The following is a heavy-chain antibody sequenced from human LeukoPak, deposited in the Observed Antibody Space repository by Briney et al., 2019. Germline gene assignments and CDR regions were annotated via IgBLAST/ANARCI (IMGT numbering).Heavy chain of an antibody. CDR1: GASINNYY. Sequence: SETLSLTCTVSGASINNYYWSWVRQPPLKGLEWIGYIYSTGDTSYNPSLESRVSISMDTSKNHFSLEITSVTAADTAVYYCARRPRDRAFDIWGQGTMVTVSS. J-gene: IGHJ3*02. CDR2: IYSTGDT. CDR3: ARRPRDRAFDI. D-gene: IGHD5-24*01. V-gene: IGHV4-59*01.